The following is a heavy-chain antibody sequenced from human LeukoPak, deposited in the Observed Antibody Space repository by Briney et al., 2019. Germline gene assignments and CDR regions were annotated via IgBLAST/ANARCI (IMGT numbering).Heavy chain of an antibody. CDR3: ARARVVVTDYYFDY. CDR1: GFTFNNYA. CDR2: ISSSSSYI. Sequence: PGGSLRLSCAASGFTFNNYAMNWVRQAPGKGLEWVSSISSSSSYIYYADSVKGRFTISRDNAKNSLYLQMNSLRAGDTAVYYCARARVVVTDYYFDYWGQGTLVTVSS. D-gene: IGHD3-22*01. J-gene: IGHJ4*02. V-gene: IGHV3-21*01.